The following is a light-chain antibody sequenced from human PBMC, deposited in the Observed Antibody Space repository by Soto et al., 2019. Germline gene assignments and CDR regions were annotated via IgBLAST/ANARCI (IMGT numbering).Light chain of an antibody. CDR3: QSWDSAIRV. Sequence: QAVVAQSPSASASLGASVKLTCTLTSGPSSYTIACHQQQPGRGPRYLMKINSDGSHMKGDGIPARFSGSSSESERHLTISNVQSEDEADYYCQSWDSAIRVFGGGTKLTVL. CDR1: SGPSSYT. J-gene: IGLJ2*01. V-gene: IGLV4-69*01. CDR2: INSDGSH.